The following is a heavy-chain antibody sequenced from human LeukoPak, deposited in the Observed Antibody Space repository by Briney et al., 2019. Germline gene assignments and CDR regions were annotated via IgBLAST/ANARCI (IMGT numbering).Heavy chain of an antibody. D-gene: IGHD2-21*02. J-gene: IGHJ4*02. Sequence: ASVKVSFKASGYSFTGYYLHWVRQAPGQGLEWMGWINPKSGVTNYAQRFQGRVTMTRDTSISTAYMELSSLRFDDTAVYYCARGSYCGGDCPDSWGQGTLVTVSS. CDR3: ARGSYCGGDCPDS. CDR1: GYSFTGYY. CDR2: INPKSGVT. V-gene: IGHV1-2*02.